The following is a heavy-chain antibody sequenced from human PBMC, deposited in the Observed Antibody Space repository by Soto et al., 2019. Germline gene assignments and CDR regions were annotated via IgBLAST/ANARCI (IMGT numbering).Heavy chain of an antibody. V-gene: IGHV3-33*01. CDR3: ARDTEYSTRGTLDY. D-gene: IGHD6-6*01. Sequence: GGSLRLSCAASGFTFSSYGMHWVRQAPGKGLEWVEVIWYDGSNKYYADSVKGRFTISRDNSKNTLYLQMNSLRAEDTAVYYCARDTEYSTRGTLDYWGQGTLVTVSS. J-gene: IGHJ4*02. CDR1: GFTFSSYG. CDR2: IWYDGSNK.